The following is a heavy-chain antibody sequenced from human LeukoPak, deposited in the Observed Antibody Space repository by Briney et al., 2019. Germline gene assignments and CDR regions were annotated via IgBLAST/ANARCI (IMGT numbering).Heavy chain of an antibody. CDR1: GFTFSSYW. CDR2: IKSDGSST. CDR3: ARVGARLGAFDI. J-gene: IGHJ3*02. Sequence: GGSLRLSCAASGFTFSSYWMHWVRQAPGKGLVWVSRIKSDGSSTSYADSVKGRFTISRDNAKNTLYLQMNSLRAEDTAVYYCARVGARLGAFDIWGQGAMVTVSS. D-gene: IGHD6-25*01. V-gene: IGHV3-74*01.